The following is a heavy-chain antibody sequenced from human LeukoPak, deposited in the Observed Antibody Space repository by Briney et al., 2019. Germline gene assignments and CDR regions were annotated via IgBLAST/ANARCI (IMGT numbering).Heavy chain of an antibody. CDR2: INGGSSTI. CDR3: ARGRITGTTYGMDV. V-gene: IGHV3-48*01. CDR1: GFTLSSYT. Sequence: PGGSLRLSCAASGFTLSSYTMNWVRQALGKGLEWVSYINGGSSTIYYADSVKGRFTISRDNAKNSLYLQMNSLRAEDTAVYYCARGRITGTTYGMDVWGQGTTVTVSS. D-gene: IGHD1-7*01. J-gene: IGHJ6*02.